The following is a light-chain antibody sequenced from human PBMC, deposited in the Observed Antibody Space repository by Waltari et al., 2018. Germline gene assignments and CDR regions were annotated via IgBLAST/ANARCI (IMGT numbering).Light chain of an antibody. CDR1: QGISNS. CDR2: AAS. Sequence: DIQLTQSPSSLSASVGDRVTITCRASQGISNSLVWYQQKPGKVPKLLIYAASTLQSGVPSRFSGSGSGTDFTLTITSLQTEDVATYYCQKYNGVPYTFGPGTTVDIK. V-gene: IGKV1-27*01. CDR3: QKYNGVPYT. J-gene: IGKJ3*01.